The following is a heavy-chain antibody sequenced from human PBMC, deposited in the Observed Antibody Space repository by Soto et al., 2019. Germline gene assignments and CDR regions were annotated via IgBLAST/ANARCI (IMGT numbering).Heavy chain of an antibody. CDR2: IGTAGDP. CDR1: GFTFSSYD. J-gene: IGHJ6*02. Sequence: EVQLVESGGGLVQPGGSLRLSCAASGFTFSSYDMHWVRQATGKGLEWVSAIGTAGDPYYPGSVKGRFTISRENAKNSLYLQMKSLRAVDTAVYYCARAVPKNDCRSNSCPPYYYYGMDVWGQGTTVTVSS. V-gene: IGHV3-13*05. CDR3: ARAVPKNDCRSNSCPPYYYYGMDV. D-gene: IGHD2-2*01.